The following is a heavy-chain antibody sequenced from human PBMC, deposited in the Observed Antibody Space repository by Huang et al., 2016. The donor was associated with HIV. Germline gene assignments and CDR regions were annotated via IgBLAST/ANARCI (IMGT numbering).Heavy chain of an antibody. D-gene: IGHD1-7*01. J-gene: IGHJ6*02. CDR3: ATKTAGMDI. V-gene: IGHV3-7*01. CDR2: IKQDESEK. CDR1: TFTFGAYW. Sequence: VESGGRSVQPGGSIKLSCVGSTFTFGAYWMSWVRQPPGKGLEWVANIKQDESEKYYVDSVKGRFNISRDKARKVLFLEMDDLRVEDTAIYFCATKTAGMDIWGRGTTVTVSS.